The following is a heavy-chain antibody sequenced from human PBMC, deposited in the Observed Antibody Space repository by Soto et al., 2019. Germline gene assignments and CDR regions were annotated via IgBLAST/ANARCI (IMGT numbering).Heavy chain of an antibody. V-gene: IGHV3-74*01. CDR1: GFVFEVYW. CDR2: ISDDGART. CDR3: TRGHRPSSVGTGAV. D-gene: IGHD2-2*01. J-gene: IGHJ4*02. Sequence: PGGSLRLSCVASGFVFEVYWMHWVRQVPGKGLEWVSRISDDGARTDYADSVRGRFTISRDNANNALYLQMNALRGEDTAVYFCTRGHRPSSVGTGAVWGRGALVTVYS.